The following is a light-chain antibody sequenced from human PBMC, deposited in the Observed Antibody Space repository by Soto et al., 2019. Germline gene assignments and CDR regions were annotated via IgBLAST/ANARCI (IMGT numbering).Light chain of an antibody. Sequence: DIQMTQSPSSLFASVGDRVTITCRASQDISHFLNWYQQKPGKAPKLLIYDASNLQTGVPSRFRGRGSGTDFTFTISSLQPDDSGTYYCQQYDDLPITFGQGTRLEIK. CDR1: QDISHF. CDR2: DAS. J-gene: IGKJ5*01. CDR3: QQYDDLPIT. V-gene: IGKV1-33*01.